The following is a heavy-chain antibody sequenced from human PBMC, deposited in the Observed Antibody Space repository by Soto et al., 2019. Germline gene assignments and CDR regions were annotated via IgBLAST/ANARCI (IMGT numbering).Heavy chain of an antibody. V-gene: IGHV1-69*13. CDR2: IIPIFGTA. CDR3: ARRLLGGYDAFDI. Sequence: ASVKVSCKASGGTFSSYAISWVRQAPGQGLEWMGGIIPIFGTANYAQKFQGRVTITADESTSTAYMELSSLRSEDTAVYYCARRLLGGYDAFDIWGQGTMVTVSS. J-gene: IGHJ3*02. CDR1: GGTFSSYA. D-gene: IGHD3-22*01.